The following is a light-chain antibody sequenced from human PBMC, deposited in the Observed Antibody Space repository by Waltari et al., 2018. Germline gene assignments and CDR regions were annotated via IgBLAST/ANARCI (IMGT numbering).Light chain of an antibody. V-gene: IGLV1-44*01. J-gene: IGLJ1*01. CDR3: AAWDDRLNGYV. CDR2: TNN. Sequence: QSVLTQPPSASGTPGQRVTISCSGSSSNIGSNNVNWYQQLPGTAPKLLIHTNNQRPSGVPDRFSGSKSGTSASLAISGLQSEDEADYYCAAWDDRLNGYVCGTGTKVTVL. CDR1: SSNIGSNN.